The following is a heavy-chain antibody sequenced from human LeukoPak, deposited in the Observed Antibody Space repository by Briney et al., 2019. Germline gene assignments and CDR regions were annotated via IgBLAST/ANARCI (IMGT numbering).Heavy chain of an antibody. Sequence: SETLSLTCAVYGGSFSGYYWSWIRQPPGKGLEWIGYIYYSGSTNYNPSLKSRVTISVDTSKNQFSLKLSSVTAADTAVYYCARGKEYQLMGGYGMDVWGQGTTVTVSS. V-gene: IGHV4-59*08. CDR2: IYYSGST. CDR1: GGSFSGYY. CDR3: ARGKEYQLMGGYGMDV. J-gene: IGHJ6*02. D-gene: IGHD2-2*01.